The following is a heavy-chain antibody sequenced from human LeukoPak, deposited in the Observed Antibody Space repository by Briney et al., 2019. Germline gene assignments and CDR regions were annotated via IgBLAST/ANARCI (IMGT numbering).Heavy chain of an antibody. Sequence: PSETLSLTCTVSGGSISSYYWSWIRQPPGKGLEWIGYIYYSGSTNYNPSLKSRVTISVDTSKNQFSLKLSSVTAADTAVYYCARVKGYYYDSSGLDYWGQGTLVTVSS. CDR3: ARVKGYYYDSSGLDY. D-gene: IGHD3-22*01. CDR1: GGSISSYY. J-gene: IGHJ4*02. CDR2: IYYSGST. V-gene: IGHV4-59*01.